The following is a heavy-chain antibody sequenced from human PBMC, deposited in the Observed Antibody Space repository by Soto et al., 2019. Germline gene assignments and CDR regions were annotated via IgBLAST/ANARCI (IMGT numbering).Heavy chain of an antibody. V-gene: IGHV3-48*01. CDR2: ISSSSSTI. CDR3: ARDWSPYYDFWSGYYSPFDAFDI. Sequence: GGSLRLSCAASGFTFSSYSMNWVRQAPGKGLEWVSYISSSSSTIYYADSVKGRFTISRDNAKNSLYLQMNSLRAEDTAVYYCARDWSPYYDFWSGYYSPFDAFDIWGQGTMVTVSS. CDR1: GFTFSSYS. D-gene: IGHD3-3*01. J-gene: IGHJ3*02.